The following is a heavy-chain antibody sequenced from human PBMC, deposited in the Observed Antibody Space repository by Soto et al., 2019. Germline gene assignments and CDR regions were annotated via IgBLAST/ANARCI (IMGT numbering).Heavy chain of an antibody. CDR1: GYTFTGYY. V-gene: IGHV1-2*04. J-gene: IGHJ6*03. Sequence: ASVKVSCKASGYTFTGYYMHWVRQAPGQGLEWMGWINPNSGGTNYAQKFQGWVTMTRDTSISTAYMELSRLRSDDTAVYYCARGSNLGSSGSYPYYYYYYYMDVWGKGTTVTVSS. CDR3: ARGSNLGSSGSYPYYYYYYYMDV. D-gene: IGHD3-10*01. CDR2: INPNSGGT.